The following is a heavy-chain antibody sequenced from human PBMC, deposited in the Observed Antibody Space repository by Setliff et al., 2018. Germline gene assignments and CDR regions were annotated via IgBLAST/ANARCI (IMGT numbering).Heavy chain of an antibody. D-gene: IGHD3-22*01. CDR2: IIPIFGTA. V-gene: IGHV1-69*05. CDR3: ASSLGYYYDSSGYRQPFTLDY. Sequence: GASVKVSCKASGGTFSSYAISWVRQAPGQGLEWMGGIIPIFGTANYAQKFQGRVTITTDESTSTAYMELSSLRSEDTAVYYCASSLGYYYDSSGYRQPFTLDYWGQGTLVTVPQ. J-gene: IGHJ4*02. CDR1: GGTFSSYA.